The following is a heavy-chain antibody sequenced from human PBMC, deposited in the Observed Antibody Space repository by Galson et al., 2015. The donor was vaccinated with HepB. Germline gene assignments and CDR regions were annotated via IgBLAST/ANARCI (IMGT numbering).Heavy chain of an antibody. CDR2: INHSGST. D-gene: IGHD3-22*01. J-gene: IGHJ3*02. V-gene: IGHV4-34*01. CDR1: GGSFSGYY. Sequence: CAVYGGSFSGYYWSWIRQPPGKGLEWIGEINHSGSTNYNPSLKSRVTISVDTSKNQFSLKLSSVTAADTAVYYCARALTNYYDSSGYPEGDAFDIWGQGTMVTVSS. CDR3: ARALTNYYDSSGYPEGDAFDI.